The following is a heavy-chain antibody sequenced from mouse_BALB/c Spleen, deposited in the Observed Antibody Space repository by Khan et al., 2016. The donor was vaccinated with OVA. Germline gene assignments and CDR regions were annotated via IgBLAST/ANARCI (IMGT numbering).Heavy chain of an antibody. CDR1: GYSITSGYG. V-gene: IGHV3-2*02. Sequence: EVKLEVSGPGLVKPSQSLSLTCTVTGYSITSGYGWNWIRQFPGNKLEWMGYISYSGSTNYNPSRKSRISITRDTSKNQFFLQLNSVTTEDTATYYCARTARIKYWGQGTTLTVSS. D-gene: IGHD1-2*01. J-gene: IGHJ2*01. CDR2: ISYSGST. CDR3: ARTARIKY.